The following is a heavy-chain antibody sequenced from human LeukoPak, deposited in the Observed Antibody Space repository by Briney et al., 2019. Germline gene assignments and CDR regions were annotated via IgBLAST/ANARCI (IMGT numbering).Heavy chain of an antibody. CDR2: ISSSSSYI. CDR1: GFTFSSYS. J-gene: IGHJ4*02. Sequence: PGGSLRLSCAASGFTFSSYSMNWVRQAPGKGLEWVSSISSSSSYIYYADSVKGRFTISRDNAKNSLYLQMNSLGAEDTAVYYCARGRAVRFTIFGVVIMAFDYWGQGTLVTVSS. V-gene: IGHV3-21*01. D-gene: IGHD3-3*01. CDR3: ARGRAVRFTIFGVVIMAFDY.